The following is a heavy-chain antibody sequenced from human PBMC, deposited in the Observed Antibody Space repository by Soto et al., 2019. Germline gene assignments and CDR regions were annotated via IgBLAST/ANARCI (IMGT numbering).Heavy chain of an antibody. CDR2: VYWNDDR. D-gene: IGHD4-17*01. Sequence: SGPTLVNPTQTLTLTCTFSGFSLSTSGVGVCWIRQPPGKALEWLGLVYWNDDRRFRPSLKSRLTITKDTPKNQVVLTMTNMAPADTATYYCAXRRPTATAISGPSAFDFWGQGTLVTVSS. V-gene: IGHV2-5*01. CDR3: AXRRPTATAISGPSAFDF. J-gene: IGHJ4*02. CDR1: GFSLSTSGVG.